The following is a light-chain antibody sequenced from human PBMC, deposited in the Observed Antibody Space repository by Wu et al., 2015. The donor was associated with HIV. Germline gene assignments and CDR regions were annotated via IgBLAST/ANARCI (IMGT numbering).Light chain of an antibody. V-gene: IGKV3D-20*02. Sequence: EIVLTQSPGTLSLSPGERATLSCRASQSVSSSYLAWYQQKPGQAPRLLIYDASNRATGIPARFSGSGSGTDFTLTISSLEPEDFAVYYCQQRRYWPLYTFGQGTKLEIE. CDR2: DAS. CDR3: QQRRYWPLYT. J-gene: IGKJ2*01. CDR1: QSVSSSY.